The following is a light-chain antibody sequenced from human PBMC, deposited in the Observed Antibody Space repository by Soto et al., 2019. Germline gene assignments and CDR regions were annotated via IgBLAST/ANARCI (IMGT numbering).Light chain of an antibody. CDR3: SSYTSSSTLDVV. CDR1: SSDVGGYNY. CDR2: DVS. J-gene: IGLJ2*01. Sequence: QSALTQPASVSGSPGQSITISCTGTSSDVGGYNYVSWYQQHPGKAPKLMIYDVSNRPSGVSNRFSGSKSGNTASLTISGFQAEDEDDYYCSSYTSSSTLDVVFGGGTKLTVL. V-gene: IGLV2-14*01.